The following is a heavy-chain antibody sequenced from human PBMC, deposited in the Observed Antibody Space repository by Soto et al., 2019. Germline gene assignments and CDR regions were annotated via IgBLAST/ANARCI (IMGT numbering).Heavy chain of an antibody. V-gene: IGHV4-31*03. J-gene: IGHJ4*02. Sequence: QVQLQESGPGLVKPSQTLSLTCTVSGGSISSGGYYWSWIRQHPGKGLEWIWYIYYSGSTYYNPSLKSRVTISVDTSKNQFSLKLSSVTAADTAVYYCARSPPGKGETYADFDYWGQGTLVTVSS. CDR2: IYYSGST. CDR1: GGSISSGGYY. D-gene: IGHD3-16*01. CDR3: ARSPPGKGETYADFDY.